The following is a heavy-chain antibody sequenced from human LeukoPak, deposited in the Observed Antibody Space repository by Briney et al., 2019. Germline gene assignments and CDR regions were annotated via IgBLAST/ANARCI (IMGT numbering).Heavy chain of an antibody. J-gene: IGHJ4*02. Sequence: GGSLRLSCAASGFTFSSYAMSWVRQAPGKGLEWVSAVSGSGGSIYYADSVKGRFTISRDNSKNTLYLQMNSLRAEDTAVYYCAKAPLCGGDCYSVDRLDYWGQGTLVTVSS. CDR1: GFTFSSYA. V-gene: IGHV3-23*01. CDR2: VSGSGGSI. D-gene: IGHD2-21*02. CDR3: AKAPLCGGDCYSVDRLDY.